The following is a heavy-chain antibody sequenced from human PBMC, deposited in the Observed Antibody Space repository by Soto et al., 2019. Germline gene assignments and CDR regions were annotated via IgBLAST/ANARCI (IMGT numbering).Heavy chain of an antibody. CDR1: GYTFTSYD. V-gene: IGHV1-8*01. CDR2: MNPNSGNT. CDR3: ASHGRYYDLLTAYVPGY. D-gene: IGHD3-9*01. Sequence: ASVKVSCKASGYTFTSYDINWVRQDTGQGLERMGWMNPNSGNTGYAHKIQGRVTMTRNTSIRTAYMELGXLSSEDTAFYYCASHGRYYDLLTAYVPGYWGQGTLVIVSS. J-gene: IGHJ4*02.